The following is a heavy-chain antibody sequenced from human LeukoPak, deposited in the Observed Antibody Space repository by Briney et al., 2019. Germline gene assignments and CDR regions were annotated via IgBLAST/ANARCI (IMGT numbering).Heavy chain of an antibody. D-gene: IGHD6-19*01. CDR1: GDSVSSNSAA. Sequence: SQTLSLTCAISGDSVSSNSAAWNWIRQSPSRGLEWLGRTYYRSKWYNDYAVSVKSRITINPDTSKNQFSLQLNSVTPEDTAVHYCARVPLTYKVNSGWLQAIDIWGQGTMVTVSS. CDR3: ARVPLTYKVNSGWLQAIDI. V-gene: IGHV6-1*01. J-gene: IGHJ3*02. CDR2: TYYRSKWYN.